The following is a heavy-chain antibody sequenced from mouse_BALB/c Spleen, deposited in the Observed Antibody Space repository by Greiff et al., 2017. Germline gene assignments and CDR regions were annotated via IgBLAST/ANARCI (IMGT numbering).Heavy chain of an antibody. CDR3: AREGRQLGTYAMDD. D-gene: IGHD3-2*01. CDR1: GYSIPSGYY. CDR2: ISYDGSN. V-gene: IGHV3-6*02. Sequence: EVQLQESGPGLVKPSQSLSLTCSVTGYSIPSGYYWNWIRQFPGNKLEWMGYISYDGSNNYNPSLKNRISITRDTSKNQFFLKLNSVTTEDTATYYCAREGRQLGTYAMDDWGQGTSVTVAS. J-gene: IGHJ4*01.